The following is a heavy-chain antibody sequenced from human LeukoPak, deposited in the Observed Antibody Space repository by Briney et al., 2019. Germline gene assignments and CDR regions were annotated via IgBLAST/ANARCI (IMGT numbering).Heavy chain of an antibody. CDR1: GGSISSYY. Sequence: SETLSLTCTVSGGSISSYYWSWIRQPPGKGLEWIGYIYYSGSTNYNPSLKRRVTISVDTSKNQFSLKLSSVTAADTAVYYCARDHSGYDFSYFDYWGQGTLVTVSS. CDR2: IYYSGST. D-gene: IGHD5-12*01. CDR3: ARDHSGYDFSYFDY. V-gene: IGHV4-59*01. J-gene: IGHJ4*02.